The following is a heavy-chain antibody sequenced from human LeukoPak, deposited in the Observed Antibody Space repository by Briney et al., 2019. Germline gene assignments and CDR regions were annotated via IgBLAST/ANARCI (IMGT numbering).Heavy chain of an antibody. CDR2: MNPNTGNT. D-gene: IGHD3-10*01. CDR1: GYTFTTSD. V-gene: IGHV1-8*01. Sequence: ASVKVSCKASGYTFTTSDINWVRQATGQGLEWMGWMNPNTGNTGYAQKFQGRVTMNRNTSISTAYMELSSLRSEDTAVYYCARGGTMVRGIIKLYYYYGMDVWGHGTTVTVSS. CDR3: ARGGTMVRGIIKLYYYYGMDV. J-gene: IGHJ6*02.